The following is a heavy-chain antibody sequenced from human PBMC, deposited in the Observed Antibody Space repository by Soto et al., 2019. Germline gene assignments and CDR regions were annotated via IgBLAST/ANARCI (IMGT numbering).Heavy chain of an antibody. CDR3: ARRGYSGSYYQDLHWYFDL. J-gene: IGHJ2*01. CDR1: GFTFSSYA. CDR2: ISYDGSNK. V-gene: IGHV3-30-3*01. Sequence: QVQLVESGGGVVQPGRSLRLSCAASGFTFSSYAMHWVRQAPGKGLEWVAVISYDGSNKYYADSVKGRFTISRDNSKNTLYLQMNSLRAEDTAVYYCARRGYSGSYYQDLHWYFDLWGRGTLVTVSS. D-gene: IGHD1-26*01.